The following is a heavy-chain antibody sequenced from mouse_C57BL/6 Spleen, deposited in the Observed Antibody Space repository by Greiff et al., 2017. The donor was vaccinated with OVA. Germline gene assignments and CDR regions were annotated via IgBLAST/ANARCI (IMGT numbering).Heavy chain of an antibody. CDR3: ARNKDYGSSSHFDY. D-gene: IGHD1-1*01. V-gene: IGHV2-9-1*01. CDR1: GFSLTSYA. Sequence: VQLQESGPGLVAPSQSLSITCTVSGFSLTSYAISWVRQPPGKGLEWLGVIWTGGGTNYNSALKSRLSISKDNSKSQVFLKMNSLQTDDTARYYCARNKDYGSSSHFDYWGQGTTLTVSS. CDR2: IWTGGGT. J-gene: IGHJ2*01.